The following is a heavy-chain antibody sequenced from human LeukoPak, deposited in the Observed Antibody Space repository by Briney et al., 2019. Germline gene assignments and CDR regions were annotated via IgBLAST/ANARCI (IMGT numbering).Heavy chain of an antibody. Sequence: SETLSLTCSVSGGSISSYHWTWIRQPPGKRLQWIGYVSNSGRTDYNPSLKSRVTISIDTSRNQFSLRLRSVTAADTAVYFCARENDRYGRIDYWGRGTLVTVTS. CDR2: VSNSGRT. V-gene: IGHV4-59*01. CDR1: GGSISSYH. CDR3: ARENDRYGRIDY. D-gene: IGHD5-18*01. J-gene: IGHJ4*02.